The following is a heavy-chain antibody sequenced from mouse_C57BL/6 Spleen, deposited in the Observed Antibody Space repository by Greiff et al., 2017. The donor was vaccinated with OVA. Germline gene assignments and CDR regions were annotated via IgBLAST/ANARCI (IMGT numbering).Heavy chain of an antibody. CDR3: ARRASSYWYFDV. CDR2: INPSNGGT. CDR1: GYTFTSYW. D-gene: IGHD1-1*01. Sequence: QVQLQQPGTELVKPGASVKLSCKASGYTFTSYWMPWVKQRPGHGLEWIGNINPSNGGTNYNEQFKSKATLTVDKSSSTAYMQLSSLTSEDSAVYYCARRASSYWYFDVWGTGTTVTVSS. V-gene: IGHV1-53*01. J-gene: IGHJ1*03.